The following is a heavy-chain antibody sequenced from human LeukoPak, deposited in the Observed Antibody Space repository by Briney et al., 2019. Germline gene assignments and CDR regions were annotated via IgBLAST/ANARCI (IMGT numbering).Heavy chain of an antibody. CDR3: AKGSSSARPYYFDY. J-gene: IGHJ4*02. CDR1: RFTFSNYV. CDR2: ITGSSDST. V-gene: IGHV3-23*01. D-gene: IGHD6-25*01. Sequence: GGSLRLSCAASRFTFSNYVMSWVRQAPGKGLEGVSAITGSSDSTWYADSVKGRFTISRDNSKNTLYLQMNSLRAEDTAVCYCAKGSSSARPYYFDYWGQGTPVTVSS.